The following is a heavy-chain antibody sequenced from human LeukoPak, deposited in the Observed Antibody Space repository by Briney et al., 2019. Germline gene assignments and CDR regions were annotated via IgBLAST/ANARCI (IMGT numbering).Heavy chain of an antibody. CDR3: AKDGSPAAPMIVVVTVSAFDI. J-gene: IGHJ3*02. V-gene: IGHV3-48*03. Sequence: PGGSLRLSCAASGFTFSSYEMNWVRQAPGKGLEWVSYISSSGSTIYYADSVKGRFTISRDNSKNTLYLQMNSLRAEDTAVYYCAKDGSPAAPMIVVVTVSAFDIWGQGTMVTVSS. CDR1: GFTFSSYE. D-gene: IGHD3-22*01. CDR2: ISSSGSTI.